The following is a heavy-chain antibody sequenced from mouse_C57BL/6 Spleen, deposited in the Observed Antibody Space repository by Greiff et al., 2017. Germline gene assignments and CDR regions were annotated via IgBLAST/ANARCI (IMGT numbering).Heavy chain of an antibody. CDR3: ARPGYGKGGFYAMDY. V-gene: IGHV5-6*01. J-gene: IGHJ4*01. D-gene: IGHD2-10*02. CDR2: ISSGGSYT. Sequence: EVQGVESGGDLVKPGGSLKLSCAASGFTFSSYGMSWVRQTPDKRLEWVATISSGGSYTYYPDSVKGRFTISRDNAKNTLYLQMSSRKSEDTAMYYCARPGYGKGGFYAMDYWGQGTSVTVSS. CDR1: GFTFSSYG.